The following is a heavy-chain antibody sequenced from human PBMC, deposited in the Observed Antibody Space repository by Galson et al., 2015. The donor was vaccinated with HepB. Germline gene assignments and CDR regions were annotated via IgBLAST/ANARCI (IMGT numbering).Heavy chain of an antibody. J-gene: IGHJ5*02. Sequence: SVKVSCKASGYTFTGYYMHWVRQAPGQGLEWMGWINPNSGGTNYAQKLQGRVTMTRDTSISTAYMELSRLRSDDTAVYYCARSAEDVVVVANWFDPWGQGTLVTVSS. V-gene: IGHV1-2*02. CDR3: ARSAEDVVVVANWFDP. CDR2: INPNSGGT. CDR1: GYTFTGYY. D-gene: IGHD2-15*01.